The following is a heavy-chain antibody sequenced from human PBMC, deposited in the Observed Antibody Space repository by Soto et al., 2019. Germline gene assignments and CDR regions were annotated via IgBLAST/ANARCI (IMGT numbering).Heavy chain of an antibody. D-gene: IGHD2-21*02. CDR1: GGSISSGDYF. CDR3: AWIYCGGDCYSDY. Sequence: PSETLSLTRTVSGGSISSGDYFWSWIRQPPGKGLEWIGYIYYSGSTYYNPSLKSRVTISVDTSKNQFSLKLSSVTAADTAVYYCAWIYCGGDCYSDYCRQGTLVSSSS. CDR2: IYYSGST. V-gene: IGHV4-30-4*01. J-gene: IGHJ4*02.